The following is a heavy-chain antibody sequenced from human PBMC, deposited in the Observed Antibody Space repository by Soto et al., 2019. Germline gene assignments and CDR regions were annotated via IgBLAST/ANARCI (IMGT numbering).Heavy chain of an antibody. D-gene: IGHD3-10*01. V-gene: IGHV1-69*13. CDR2: IIPIFGTA. CDR1: GGTFSSYA. Sequence: AASVKVSCKASGGTFSSYAISWVRQAPGQGLEWMGGIIPIFGTANYAQKFQGRVTITADESTSTAYMELSSLRSEDTAVYYCASYYGSGSYYKIGYYYYCMEVWGQGTTVTVAS. J-gene: IGHJ6*02. CDR3: ASYYGSGSYYKIGYYYYCMEV.